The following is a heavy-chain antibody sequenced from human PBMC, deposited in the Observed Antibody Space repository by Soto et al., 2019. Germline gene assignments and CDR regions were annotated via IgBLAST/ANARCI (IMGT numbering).Heavy chain of an antibody. Sequence: SETLSLTCRVSGGSISSIRYYWGWIRQPPGKGLEWIGIVYYSGTTYYIPSLKSRVSISVDASKNQFSLGLTSVAAADTAVYYCARRSAWFGTSHLNYFEYSVQATLVNVSS. CDR2: VYYSGTT. V-gene: IGHV4-39*01. D-gene: IGHD3-10*01. CDR1: GGSISSIRYY. CDR3: ARRSAWFGTSHLNYFEY. J-gene: IGHJ4*02.